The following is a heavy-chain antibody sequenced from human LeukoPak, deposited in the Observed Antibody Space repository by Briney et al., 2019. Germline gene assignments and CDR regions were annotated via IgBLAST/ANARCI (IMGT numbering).Heavy chain of an antibody. CDR1: GGSFSGYY. Sequence: SETLSLTCAVYGGSFSGYYWSWIRQPAGKGLEWIGRIYTSGSTNYNPSLKSRVTMSVDTSKNQFSLKLSSVTAADTAVYYCARGEQQLARDFDYWGQGTLVTVSS. D-gene: IGHD6-13*01. CDR3: ARGEQQLARDFDY. CDR2: IYTSGST. J-gene: IGHJ4*02. V-gene: IGHV4-59*10.